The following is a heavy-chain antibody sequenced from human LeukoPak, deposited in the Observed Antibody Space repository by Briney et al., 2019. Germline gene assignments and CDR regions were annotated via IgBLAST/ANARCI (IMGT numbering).Heavy chain of an antibody. V-gene: IGHV4-4*07. CDR1: GGSISSYY. J-gene: IGHJ5*02. CDR3: ARSRVVVGANWFDP. D-gene: IGHD2-2*01. Sequence: PSETLSLTCTVSGGSISSYYWSWIRQPAGKGLEWIGRIYTSGSTNYNPSLKSRVTMSVDTSKNQFSLKLSSVTAADTAVYYCARSRVVVGANWFDPWGQGTLVTVSS. CDR2: IYTSGST.